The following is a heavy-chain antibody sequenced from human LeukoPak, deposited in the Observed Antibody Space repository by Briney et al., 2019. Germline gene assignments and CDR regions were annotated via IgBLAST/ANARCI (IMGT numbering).Heavy chain of an antibody. CDR2: IKQDGSEK. Sequence: PGGSLRLSCAASGFTFSSCWMSWVRQAPGKGLEWVANIKQDGSEKYYVDSVKGRFTISRDNAKNSLYLQMNSLRAEDTAVYYCARKLVVDYWGQGTLVTVSS. V-gene: IGHV3-7*01. CDR3: ARKLVVDY. J-gene: IGHJ4*02. CDR1: GFTFSSCW. D-gene: IGHD6-6*01.